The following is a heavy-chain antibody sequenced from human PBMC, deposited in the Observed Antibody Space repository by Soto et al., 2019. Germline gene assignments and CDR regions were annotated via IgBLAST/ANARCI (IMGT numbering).Heavy chain of an antibody. J-gene: IGHJ6*03. CDR2: IKQDGSEK. CDR3: ARPPLAVADYYYYYMDV. Sequence: GGSLRLSCAASGFTFSSYWMSWVRQAPGKGLEWVANIKQDGSEKYYVDSVKGRFTISRDNAKNSLYLQMNSLRAEDTAVYYCARPPLAVADYYYYYMDVWGKGTTVTVSS. V-gene: IGHV3-7*01. CDR1: GFTFSSYW. D-gene: IGHD6-19*01.